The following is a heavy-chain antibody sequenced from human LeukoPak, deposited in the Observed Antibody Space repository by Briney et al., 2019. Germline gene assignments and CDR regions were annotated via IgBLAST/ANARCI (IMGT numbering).Heavy chain of an antibody. Sequence: PGGSLRLSCAASGFTFDDYAMHWVRQAPGKGLEWVSGISWNSGSIGYADSVKGRFTISRDNAKNSLYLQMNSLRAEDTALYYCAKGLRVTTASLGDVFDIWGQGTMVTVSS. CDR3: AKGLRVTTASLGDVFDI. V-gene: IGHV3-9*01. CDR1: GFTFDDYA. CDR2: ISWNSGSI. J-gene: IGHJ3*02. D-gene: IGHD4-17*01.